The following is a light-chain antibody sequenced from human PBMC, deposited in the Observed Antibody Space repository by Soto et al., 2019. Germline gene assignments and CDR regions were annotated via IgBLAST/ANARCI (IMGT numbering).Light chain of an antibody. J-gene: IGLJ3*02. Sequence: QSVLTQPPSVSGAPGQRVTISCTGSSSNIGAGYDVHWYQQLPGTAPKLLIYGNSNRPSVVPDRFSGSKYGTSASLAITGLRAEDEADYYCQSYDSSLSGWVFGGGTKLTVL. CDR1: SSNIGAGYD. CDR3: QSYDSSLSGWV. CDR2: GNS. V-gene: IGLV1-40*01.